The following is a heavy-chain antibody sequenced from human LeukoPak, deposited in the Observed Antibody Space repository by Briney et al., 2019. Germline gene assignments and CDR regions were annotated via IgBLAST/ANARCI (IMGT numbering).Heavy chain of an antibody. J-gene: IGHJ6*02. CDR2: IIPILGIA. CDR3: ARVVAARPDLKYYYGMDV. V-gene: IGHV1-69*04. D-gene: IGHD6-6*01. Sequence: SVKVSRKASGYTFTSYGISWVRQAPGQGLEWMGRIIPILGIANYAQKFQGRVTITADKSTSTAYMELSSLRSEDTAVYYCARVVAARPDLKYYYGMDVWGQGTTVTVSS. CDR1: GYTFTSYG.